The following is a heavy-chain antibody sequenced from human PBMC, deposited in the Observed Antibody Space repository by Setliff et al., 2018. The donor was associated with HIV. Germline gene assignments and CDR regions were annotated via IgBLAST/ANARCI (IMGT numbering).Heavy chain of an antibody. J-gene: IGHJ4*02. Sequence: SETLSLTCTVSGGSISSDDYYWNWIRQPAGKGLEWIGRFYTSGSTNYNPPFKSRVTISEGTSENQFSLKLTSMTAADTAVYYCVRAAAGLDIWSQGIRVTVSS. CDR1: GGSISSDDYY. CDR3: VRAAAGLDI. CDR2: FYTSGST. V-gene: IGHV4-61*02.